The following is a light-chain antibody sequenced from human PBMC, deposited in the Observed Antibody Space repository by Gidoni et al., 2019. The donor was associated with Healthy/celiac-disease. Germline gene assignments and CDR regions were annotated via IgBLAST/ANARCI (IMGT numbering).Light chain of an antibody. CDR2: DAS. V-gene: IGKV1-33*01. J-gene: IGKJ4*01. CDR3: QQNDNIPLT. Sequence: DIQMTPSPSSLSASVGDRVTITFQASQDISNYLNWYQQKPGKAPKLLIYDASTLETGVPSRFSGSGSGTDLTFTISSLQPEDIATYHCQQNDNIPLTFGGGTKVEIK. CDR1: QDISNY.